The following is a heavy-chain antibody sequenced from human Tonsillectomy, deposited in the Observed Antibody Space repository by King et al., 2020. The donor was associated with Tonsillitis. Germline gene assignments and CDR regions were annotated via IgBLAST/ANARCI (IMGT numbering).Heavy chain of an antibody. CDR2: INAGNGNT. Sequence: QLVQSGAEVKKPGASVKVSCKASGYTFTSYTMHWVRQAPGQRLEWMGWINAGNGNTKYSQKFQGRVTITRDTSASTAYMELSSLRSEDTAVYYCARGWPTVTTGYYQYYMDVWRKGTTVTVSS. CDR1: GYTFTSYT. D-gene: IGHD4-17*01. V-gene: IGHV1-3*01. J-gene: IGHJ6*03. CDR3: ARGWPTVTTGYYQYYMDV.